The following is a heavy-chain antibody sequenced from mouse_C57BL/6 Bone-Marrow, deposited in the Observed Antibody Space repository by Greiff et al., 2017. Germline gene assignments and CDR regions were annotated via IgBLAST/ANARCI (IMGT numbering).Heavy chain of an antibody. Sequence: QVQLKESGAELARPGASVKLSCKASGYTFTSYGISWVKQRPGQGLEWIGEIYPRSGNTYYNEKFKGKATLTADTSSSTAYMELRSLTSEDSAVYFCARERTFAYWGQGTLVTVSA. V-gene: IGHV1-81*01. CDR1: GYTFTSYG. D-gene: IGHD3-3*01. CDR2: IYPRSGNT. J-gene: IGHJ3*01. CDR3: ARERTFAY.